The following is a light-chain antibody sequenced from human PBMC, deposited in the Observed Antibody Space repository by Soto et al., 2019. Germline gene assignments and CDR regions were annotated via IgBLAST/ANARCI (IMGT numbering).Light chain of an antibody. CDR1: SSNIGSNT. CDR3: ASWDDSLNGVV. CDR2: SNN. J-gene: IGLJ2*01. Sequence: QSVLTQPPSASGTPGQRVTISCSGSSSNIGSNTVNWYQQLPGTAPKLLIYSNNQRPSGVPDRFSGSRSATSASLAISGLQSEDEADYYCASWDDSLNGVVFGGETKLTVL. V-gene: IGLV1-44*01.